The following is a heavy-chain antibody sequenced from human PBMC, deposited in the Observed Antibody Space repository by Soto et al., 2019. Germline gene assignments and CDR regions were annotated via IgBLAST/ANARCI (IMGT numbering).Heavy chain of an antibody. CDR2: INKSGGST. D-gene: IGHD1-1*01. Sequence: PGGSLRLSCAASGFTFSSFAMSWVRQAPGKGLEWVSTINKSGGSTYYADSVKGRFTISRDNSKNMLFLQINGLRAEDTAVYYCAKDPPTTGTTFDYWGWGTLVTVSS. J-gene: IGHJ4*02. V-gene: IGHV3-23*01. CDR1: GFTFSSFA. CDR3: AKDPPTTGTTFDY.